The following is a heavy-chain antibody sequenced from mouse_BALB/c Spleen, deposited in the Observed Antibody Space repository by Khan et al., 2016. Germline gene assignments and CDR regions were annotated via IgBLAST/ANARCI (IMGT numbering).Heavy chain of an antibody. CDR3: ARREYDNDEVAY. CDR2: INTSTGYT. J-gene: IGHJ3*01. Sequence: QVQLQQSGAELAKPGASVKMSCKASGYTFTSYWIHWVKQRPGQGLEWIGYINTSTGYTEYTQKFKDQATLTADKSSSTDYMQLRSMTSEASAVSYCARREYDNDEVAYWGQGTLVTVSA. D-gene: IGHD2-4*01. V-gene: IGHV1-7*01. CDR1: GYTFTSYW.